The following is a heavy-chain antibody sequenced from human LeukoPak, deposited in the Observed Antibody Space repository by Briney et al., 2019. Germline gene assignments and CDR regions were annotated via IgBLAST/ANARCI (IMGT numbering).Heavy chain of an antibody. CDR2: FDPEDGET. CDR3: ATRWELLGGWFDP. V-gene: IGHV1-24*01. D-gene: IGHD1-26*01. J-gene: IGHJ5*02. CDR1: GYTLTELS. Sequence: ASVKVSCTVSGYTLTELSMHWVRQAPGKGLEWMGGFDPEDGETIYAQKFQGRVTMTEDTSTDTAYMELSSLRSEDTAVYYCATRWELLGGWFDPWGQGTLVTVSS.